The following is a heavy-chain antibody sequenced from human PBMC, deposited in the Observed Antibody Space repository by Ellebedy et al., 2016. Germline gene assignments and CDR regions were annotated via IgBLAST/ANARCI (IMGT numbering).Heavy chain of an antibody. D-gene: IGHD1-14*01. CDR2: ISYDGSNK. CDR1: GFTFSSYG. Sequence: GGSLRLSXAASGFTFSSYGMHWVRQAPGKGLEWVAVISYDGSNKYYADSVKGRFTISRDNSKNTLYLQMNSLRAEDTAVYYCASRLRFGGITGYPDAFDIWGQGTMVTVSS. V-gene: IGHV3-30*03. CDR3: ASRLRFGGITGYPDAFDI. J-gene: IGHJ3*02.